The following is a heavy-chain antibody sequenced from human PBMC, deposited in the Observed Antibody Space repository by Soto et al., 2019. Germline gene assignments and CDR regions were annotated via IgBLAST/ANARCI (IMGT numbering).Heavy chain of an antibody. J-gene: IGHJ3*02. CDR3: VRAKILAGYSDTFDI. Sequence: SESLSLTCSVSGDSINSDYWSWIRQTPGKGLEWIAFLYFGGSASYNPSLKSRVTTSVDTAKNQFSLSLSSVTAADTAVYYCVRAKILAGYSDTFDIWGQGTMVTVSS. D-gene: IGHD3-9*01. CDR2: LYFGGSA. V-gene: IGHV4-59*01. CDR1: GDSINSDY.